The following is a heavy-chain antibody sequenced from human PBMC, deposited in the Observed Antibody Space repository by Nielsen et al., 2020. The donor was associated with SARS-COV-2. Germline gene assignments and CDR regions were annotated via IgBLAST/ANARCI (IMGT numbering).Heavy chain of an antibody. V-gene: IGHV3-30*18. CDR2: ISYDGSNK. J-gene: IGHJ4*02. Sequence: GESLKISCAASGFTFSSYGMHWVRQAPGKGLEWVAVISYDGSNKYYADSVKGRFTISRDNSKNTLYLQMNSLRAEDTAVYYCAKDGYGTYYDILTGYYGSLLLDYWGQGTLVTVSS. D-gene: IGHD3-9*01. CDR1: GFTFSSYG. CDR3: AKDGYGTYYDILTGYYGSLLLDY.